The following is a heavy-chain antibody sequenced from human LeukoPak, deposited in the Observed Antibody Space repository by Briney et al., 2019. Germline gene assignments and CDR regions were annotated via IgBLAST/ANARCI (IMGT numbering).Heavy chain of an antibody. CDR1: GFTSSSYS. J-gene: IGHJ3*02. Sequence: PGGSLRLSCAASGFTSSSYSMNWVRQAPGKGLEWVSSISSSSSYIYYADSVKGRFTISRDNAKNSLYLQMNSLRAEDTALYHCARERAYYGSGSYYAFDIWGQGTMVTVSS. D-gene: IGHD3-10*01. V-gene: IGHV3-21*04. CDR2: ISSSSSYI. CDR3: ARERAYYGSGSYYAFDI.